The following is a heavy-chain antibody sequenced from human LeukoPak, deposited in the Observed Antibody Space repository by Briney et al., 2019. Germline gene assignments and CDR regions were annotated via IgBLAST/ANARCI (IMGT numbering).Heavy chain of an antibody. CDR1: GYTFTSFG. CDR3: ARDKNHYDTRGDF. J-gene: IGHJ4*02. D-gene: IGHD3-22*01. CDR2: ISPYNGNT. Sequence: ASVRVSCKASGYTFTSFGISWVRQAPGQGLEWMGWISPYNGNTNYPQKVQGRITVTTDTSTSTAYMELRSLRSDDTAVYYCARDKNHYDTRGDFWGQRTLVTVSS. V-gene: IGHV1-18*01.